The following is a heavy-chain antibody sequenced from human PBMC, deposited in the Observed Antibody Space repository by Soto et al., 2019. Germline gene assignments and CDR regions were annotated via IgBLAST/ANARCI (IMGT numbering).Heavy chain of an antibody. J-gene: IGHJ4*02. CDR2: ISFDGNHI. CDR3: ARGSSGWYVRWTDQFDY. Sequence: QVQLVESGGGVVQPGRSLTLSCASSGFLFSSFTLNWVRQAPGKGLEWVAIISFDGNHIFYADSVKGRFTISRDNSNKTLFLQMNSLRPEDTAVYYCARGSSGWYVRWTDQFDYWGQGTLVTVSS. CDR1: GFLFSSFT. D-gene: IGHD6-19*01. V-gene: IGHV3-30-3*01.